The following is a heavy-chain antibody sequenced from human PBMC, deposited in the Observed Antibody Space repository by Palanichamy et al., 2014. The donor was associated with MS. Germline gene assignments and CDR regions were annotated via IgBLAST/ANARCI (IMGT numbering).Heavy chain of an antibody. CDR1: GLTFSNYA. Sequence: EVQLVESGGGLVQPGGSLRLSCAASGLTFSNYAMTWVRQAPGKGLEWVSSISGGGGSTYYADSVKGRFTISRDNSKNTLYVQMNSLRAEDTALYYCAKCITASGTCYFDYWGQGTLVTVSS. CDR3: AKCITASGTCYFDY. D-gene: IGHD6-13*01. CDR2: ISGGGGST. J-gene: IGHJ4*02. V-gene: IGHV3-23*04.